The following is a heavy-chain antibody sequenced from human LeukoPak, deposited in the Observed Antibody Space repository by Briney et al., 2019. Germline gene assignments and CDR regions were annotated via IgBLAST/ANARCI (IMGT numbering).Heavy chain of an antibody. CDR2: IIPIFGTA. J-gene: IGHJ5*02. V-gene: IGHV1-69*13. CDR3: ARETLNCSGGSCHEKHLNNWFDP. CDR1: GGTFSSYA. Sequence: SVKVSCKASGGTFSSYAISWVRQAPGQGLEWMGGIIPIFGTAKYAQKFQGRVTITADESTSTAYMELSSLRSEDTAVYHCARETLNCSGGSCHEKHLNNWFDPWGQGTLVTVSS. D-gene: IGHD2-15*01.